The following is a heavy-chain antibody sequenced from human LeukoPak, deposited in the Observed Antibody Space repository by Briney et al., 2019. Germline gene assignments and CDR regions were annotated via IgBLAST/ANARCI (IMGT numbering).Heavy chain of an antibody. CDR1: GFTFSDYY. CDR2: ISSSGSTI. CDR3: AREHSAYYYFDY. D-gene: IGHD2-21*01. V-gene: IGHV3-11*01. Sequence: GGSLRLSRAASGFTFSDYYMSWIRQAPGKGLEWVSYISSSGSTIYYADSVKGRFTISRDNAKNSLYLQMNSLRAEDTAVYYCAREHSAYYYFDYWGQGTLVTVSS. J-gene: IGHJ4*02.